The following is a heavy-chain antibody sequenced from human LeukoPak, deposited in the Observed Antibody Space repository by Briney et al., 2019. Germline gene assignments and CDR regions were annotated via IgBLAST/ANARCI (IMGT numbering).Heavy chain of an antibody. V-gene: IGHV3-21*01. CDR2: ISSSSSYI. Sequence: TGGSLRLSCAASGFTFSSYSMNWVRQAPGKGLEWVSSISSSSSYIYYADSVKGRFTISRDNAKNSLYLQMNSLRAEDTAVYYCARDLESPYYYCSGSSDYWGQGTLVTVSS. J-gene: IGHJ4*02. D-gene: IGHD3-10*01. CDR3: ARDLESPYYYCSGSSDY. CDR1: GFTFSSYS.